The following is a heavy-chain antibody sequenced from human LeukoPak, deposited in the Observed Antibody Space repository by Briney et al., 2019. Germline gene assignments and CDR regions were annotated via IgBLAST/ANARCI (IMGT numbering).Heavy chain of an antibody. Sequence: GSLRLSCAASGFTFSSYSMNWVRQAPGKGLEWIGEINHSGSTNYNPSLKSRVTISVDTSKNQFSLKLSSVTAADTAVYYCARHLQPYSSGWYGPYYYYGMDVWGQGTTVTVSS. CDR1: GFTFSSYS. V-gene: IGHV4-34*01. J-gene: IGHJ6*02. CDR3: ARHLQPYSSGWYGPYYYYGMDV. CDR2: INHSGST. D-gene: IGHD6-19*01.